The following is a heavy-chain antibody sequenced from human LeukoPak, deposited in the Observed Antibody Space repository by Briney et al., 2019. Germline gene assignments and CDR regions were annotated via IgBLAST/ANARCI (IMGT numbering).Heavy chain of an antibody. V-gene: IGHV4-59*01. CDR1: GGSISGAH. CDR3: ARAPNSSLLPYFDWLSEYYFDY. D-gene: IGHD3-9*01. Sequence: PSETLSLTCTVSGGSISGAHGNWIRQPPGKGLEWIGYIYYSGSTNYNPSLKSRVTISVDTSKNQFSLKLSSVTAADTAVYYCARAPNSSLLPYFDWLSEYYFDYWGQGTLVTVSS. J-gene: IGHJ4*02. CDR2: IYYSGST.